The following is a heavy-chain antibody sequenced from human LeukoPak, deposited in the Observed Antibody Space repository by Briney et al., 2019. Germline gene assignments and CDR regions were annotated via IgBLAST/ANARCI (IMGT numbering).Heavy chain of an antibody. CDR2: IYYSGST. J-gene: IGHJ4*02. V-gene: IGHV4-39*01. CDR3: ARGHGDYDQVFDY. D-gene: IGHD4-17*01. Sequence: PSETLSLTCTVSGGSISSSSYYWGWIRQPPGKGLEWIGSIYYSGSTYYNPSLKSRVTISVDRSKNQFSLKLSSVTAADTAVYYCARGHGDYDQVFDYWGQGTLVTVSS. CDR1: GGSISSSSYY.